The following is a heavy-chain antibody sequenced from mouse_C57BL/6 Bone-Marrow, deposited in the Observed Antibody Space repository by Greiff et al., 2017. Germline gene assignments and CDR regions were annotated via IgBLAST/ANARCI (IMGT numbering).Heavy chain of an antibody. V-gene: IGHV1-4*01. Sequence: VQLHQSGAELARPGASVKMSCKASGYPFTSYTMHWGKQRPGQGLEWIGYINPSSGYTKSNQKFKDKATLTADKSSSTAYMQLSSLTSEDSAVYYCDRRYYDYDGFAYWGQGTLVTVSA. D-gene: IGHD2-4*01. CDR3: DRRYYDYDGFAY. CDR2: INPSSGYT. CDR1: GYPFTSYT. J-gene: IGHJ3*01.